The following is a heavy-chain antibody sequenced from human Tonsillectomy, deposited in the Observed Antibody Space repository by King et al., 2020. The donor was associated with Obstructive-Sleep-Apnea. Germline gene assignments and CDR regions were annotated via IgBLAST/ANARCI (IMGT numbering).Heavy chain of an antibody. J-gene: IGHJ5*02. Sequence: QLVQSGAEVKKPGASVKVSCKASAYTFTSYDIHWVRQATGQGLEWMGWMNPSSGNTDYSQKFQGRLTMTRDTTTSTAYMELSSLTSEDTAVYYCARDPSGPQWTDGVWLWFDPWGQGTLVTVSS. D-gene: IGHD2-8*01. CDR2: MNPSSGNT. V-gene: IGHV1-8*01. CDR1: AYTFTSYD. CDR3: ARDPSGPQWTDGVWLWFDP.